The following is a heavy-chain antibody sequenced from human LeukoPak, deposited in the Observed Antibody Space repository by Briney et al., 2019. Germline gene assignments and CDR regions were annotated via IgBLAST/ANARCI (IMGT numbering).Heavy chain of an antibody. CDR2: IYHSGST. CDR1: GGSISSGGYS. J-gene: IGHJ6*02. D-gene: IGHD3-16*01. Sequence: SETLSLTCAVSGGSISSGGYSWSWIRQPPGKGLEWIGYIYHSGSTYYNPSLKSRVTISVDRSKNQFSLKLSSVTAADTAVYYCARAPRGGSFYYHGMDVWGQGTTVTVSS. CDR3: ARAPRGGSFYYHGMDV. V-gene: IGHV4-30-2*01.